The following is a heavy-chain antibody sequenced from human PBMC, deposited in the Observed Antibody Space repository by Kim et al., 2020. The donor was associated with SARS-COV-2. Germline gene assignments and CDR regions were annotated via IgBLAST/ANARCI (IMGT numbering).Heavy chain of an antibody. J-gene: IGHJ3*02. CDR3: ARDRSMVRDQDAFDI. CDR2: ISVYNANT. D-gene: IGHD3-10*01. Sequence: ASVKVSCQASGYTFTSCYISWVRQAPGQGLEWMGWISVYNANTKYAQKFQGRVTMTTDTSTSTAYMELRSLRSDDTAVYYCARDRSMVRDQDAFDIWGQGTMVTVSS. CDR1: GYTFTSCY. V-gene: IGHV1-18*01.